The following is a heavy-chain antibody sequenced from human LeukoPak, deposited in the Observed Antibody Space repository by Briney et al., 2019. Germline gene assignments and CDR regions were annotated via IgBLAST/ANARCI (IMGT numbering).Heavy chain of an antibody. J-gene: IGHJ4*02. D-gene: IGHD6-19*01. Sequence: SETLSLTCAVYGGSFSGYYWSWIRQPPGKGLEWIGEINHSGSTNYNPSLKSRVTISVDTSKNQFSLKLSSVTAADTAVYYCARQSITVAGISFDYWGQGTLVTVSS. CDR2: INHSGST. CDR3: ARQSITVAGISFDY. CDR1: GGSFSGYY. V-gene: IGHV4-34*01.